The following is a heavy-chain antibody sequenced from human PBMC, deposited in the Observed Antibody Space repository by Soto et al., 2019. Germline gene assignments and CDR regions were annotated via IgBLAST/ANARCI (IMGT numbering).Heavy chain of an antibody. CDR2: IYYSGTT. J-gene: IGHJ6*03. CDR1: GGSISGYY. CDR3: VRLTGTQGPYYYYMDV. V-gene: IGHV4-59*08. D-gene: IGHD1-7*01. Sequence: PSETLSLTCTVSGGSISGYYWNWIRQPPGKGLEWIGYIYYSGTTNYNRSLKSRVTISVDTSKNQFSLKLSSVTAADTAVYYCVRLTGTQGPYYYYMDVWGKGPTVTVSS.